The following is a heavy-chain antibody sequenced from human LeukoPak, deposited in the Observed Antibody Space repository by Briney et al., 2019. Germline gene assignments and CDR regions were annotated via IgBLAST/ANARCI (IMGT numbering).Heavy chain of an antibody. CDR1: GGSVSSGSSY. D-gene: IGHD3-22*01. V-gene: IGHV4-61*01. CDR3: ARKRSTNYYDSSGPFDY. J-gene: IGHJ4*02. CDR2: IYYSGST. Sequence: SETLSLTCTVSGGSVSSGSSYWSWIRQPPGKGLEWIGYIYYSGSTNYNPSLKSRVTISLDTSKNQFPLKLSSVTAADTAVYYCARKRSTNYYDSSGPFDYWGQGTLVTVSS.